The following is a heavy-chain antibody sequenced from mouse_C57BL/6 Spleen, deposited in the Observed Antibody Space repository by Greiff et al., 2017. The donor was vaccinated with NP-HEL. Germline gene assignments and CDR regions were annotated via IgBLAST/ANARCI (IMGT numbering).Heavy chain of an antibody. J-gene: IGHJ4*01. V-gene: IGHV3-5*01. CDR1: GISITTGNYR. Sequence: VQLQQSGPGLVKPSQTVFLTCTVTGISITTGNYRWSWIRQFPGNKLEWIGYIYYSGTITYNPSLTSRTTITRDTPKNQFFLEMNSLTAEDTATYYCAREDYYYAMDYWGQGTSVTVSS. CDR3: AREDYYYAMDY. CDR2: IYYSGTI.